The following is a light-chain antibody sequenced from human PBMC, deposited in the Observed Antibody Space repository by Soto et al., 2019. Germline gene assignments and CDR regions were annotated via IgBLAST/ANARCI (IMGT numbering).Light chain of an antibody. CDR1: QSISSW. V-gene: IGKV1-5*03. CDR2: KAS. CDR3: QQYNTNYRT. J-gene: IGKJ1*01. Sequence: IQMTQSPSTLSASVGDRVTITCRASQSISSWLAWYQQKPGKAPKVLIYKASSLESGVPSRFSGSGSGTEFTLTISSLQPDDFATYYCQQYNTNYRTFGQGTKVDIK.